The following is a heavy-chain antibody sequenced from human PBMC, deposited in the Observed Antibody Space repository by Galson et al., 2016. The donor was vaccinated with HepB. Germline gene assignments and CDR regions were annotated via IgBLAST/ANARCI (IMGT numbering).Heavy chain of an antibody. CDR1: EFNFRRYA. J-gene: IGHJ4*02. Sequence: SLRLSCAASEFNFRRYAMHWVRQAPGKGLEWVAVISDDGSNKYYADSLKGRFTISRDNSKNTLYLQMNSLRTEDTAVYYCTRGGPAKNFDYWGQGTLVTVSS. V-gene: IGHV3-30-3*01. CDR3: TRGGPAKNFDY. CDR2: ISDDGSNK.